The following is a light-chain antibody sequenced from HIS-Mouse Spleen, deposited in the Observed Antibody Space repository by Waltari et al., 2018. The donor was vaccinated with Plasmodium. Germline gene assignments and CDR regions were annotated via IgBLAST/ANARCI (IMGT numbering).Light chain of an antibody. CDR2: EGS. CDR3: CSYAGSSTFVV. J-gene: IGLJ2*01. CDR1: SRDVGSYNL. Sequence: QSALTQPASVSGSPGQSITISCTGTSRDVGSYNLVSWYPQHPGKAPKLLIYEGSKRPAGVSNRFSGSKSGNTASLTISGLQAEDEADYYCCSYAGSSTFVVFGGGTKLTVL. V-gene: IGLV2-23*03.